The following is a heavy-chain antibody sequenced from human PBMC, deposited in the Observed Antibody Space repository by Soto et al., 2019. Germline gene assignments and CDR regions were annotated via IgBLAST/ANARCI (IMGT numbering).Heavy chain of an antibody. CDR1: GGSISSGDYY. V-gene: IGHV4-31*03. D-gene: IGHD6-13*01. CDR3: AREGRIEAAGRFDY. CDR2: IYYSGSS. J-gene: IGHJ4*02. Sequence: SETLSLTCTVSGGSISSGDYYWSWIRQVPGKGLEWIGYIYYSGSSYYNLSLKSRVAMSVDTSKNQFSLKLSSVTAADTAIYYCAREGRIEAAGRFDYWGQGTLVTVSS.